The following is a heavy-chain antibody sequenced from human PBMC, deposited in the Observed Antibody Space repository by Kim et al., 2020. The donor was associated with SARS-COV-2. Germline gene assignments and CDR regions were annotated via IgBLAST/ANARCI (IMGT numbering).Heavy chain of an antibody. CDR2: ISAYNGNT. D-gene: IGHD2-2*01. CDR1: GYTFTSYG. Sequence: ASVKVSCKASGYTFTSYGISWVRQAPGQGLEWMGWISAYNGNTNYAQKLQGRVTMTTDTSTSTAYMELRSLRSDDTAVYYCARVLIPAATPAYYYYGMDVWGQGTTVTVSS. V-gene: IGHV1-18*01. J-gene: IGHJ6*02. CDR3: ARVLIPAATPAYYYYGMDV.